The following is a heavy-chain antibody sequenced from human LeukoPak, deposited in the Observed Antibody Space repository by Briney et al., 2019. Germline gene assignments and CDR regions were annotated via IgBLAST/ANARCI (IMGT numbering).Heavy chain of an antibody. CDR3: AKGYSSGYSIDAFDI. CDR1: GFTFSSYG. CDR2: IRYDGSNK. V-gene: IGHV3-30*02. D-gene: IGHD3-22*01. J-gene: IGHJ3*02. Sequence: GGSLRLSCAASGFTFSSYGMHWVRQAPGKGLEWVAFIRYDGSNKYYADSVKGRFTISRDNSKNTLYLQMNSLRAEDTAVYYCAKGYSSGYSIDAFDIWGQGTMVTVSS.